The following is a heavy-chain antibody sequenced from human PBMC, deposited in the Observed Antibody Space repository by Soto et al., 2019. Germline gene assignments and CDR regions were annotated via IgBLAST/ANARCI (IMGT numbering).Heavy chain of an antibody. CDR1: GFTFSSYS. J-gene: IGHJ4*02. V-gene: IGHV3-48*02. Sequence: EVQLVESGGGLVQPGGSLRLSCAASGFTFSSYSMNWVRQAPGKGLEWVSYISSSSSTIYYADSVKGRFTISRDNAKNSLYLQMNSLRDEDTAVYYCARDAIAVAVYYFDYWGQGTLVTVSS. CDR2: ISSSSSTI. CDR3: ARDAIAVAVYYFDY. D-gene: IGHD6-19*01.